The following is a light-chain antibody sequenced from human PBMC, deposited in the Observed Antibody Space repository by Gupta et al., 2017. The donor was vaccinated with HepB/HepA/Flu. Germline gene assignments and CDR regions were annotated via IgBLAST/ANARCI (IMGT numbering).Light chain of an antibody. CDR1: KIGTKK. CDR3: QVWDTNTVV. Sequence: SYAVTQPLSVSVALGQTASITCGGDKIGTKKVHWYQQKSGQAPVVVVYRNDNRPSGIPERLSGSNSGNTATLTISRAQAGDEADYYCQVWDTNTVVFGGGTKLTVL. CDR2: RND. V-gene: IGLV3-9*01. J-gene: IGLJ2*01.